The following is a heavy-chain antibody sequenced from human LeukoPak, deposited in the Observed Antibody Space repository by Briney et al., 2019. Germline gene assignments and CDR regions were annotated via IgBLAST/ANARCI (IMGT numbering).Heavy chain of an antibody. CDR3: ARHYDILTAFFS. CDR2: IDPSDSYI. Sequence: LGESLQISCQVSGYNLSTYWITWVRQVPGKGLEWMGRIDPSDSYINYSPSFQGHVTISADKSINTAYLQWGSLRASDTAMYYCARHYDILTAFFSWGQGTLVTVSS. J-gene: IGHJ4*02. D-gene: IGHD3-9*01. CDR1: GYNLSTYW. V-gene: IGHV5-10-1*01.